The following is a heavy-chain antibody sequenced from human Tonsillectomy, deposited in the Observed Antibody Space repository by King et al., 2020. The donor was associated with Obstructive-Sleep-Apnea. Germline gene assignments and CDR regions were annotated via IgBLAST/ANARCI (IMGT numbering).Heavy chain of an antibody. Sequence: VQLVESGGGLVQPGGSLRLSCAASGFTFSTYAMNRVRQAPGKGLEWVSVITTGGSTYYADSVKGRFPISRDNSKNTLYLQMNSLRAEDTAEYYCAKVSRDGGIVEVPTAKEYYYYYYDLDVWGQGTTVTVSS. V-gene: IGHV3-23*04. D-gene: IGHD2-2*01. CDR1: GFTFSTYA. J-gene: IGHJ6*02. CDR2: ITTGGST. CDR3: AKVSRDGGIVEVPTAKEYYYYYYDLDV.